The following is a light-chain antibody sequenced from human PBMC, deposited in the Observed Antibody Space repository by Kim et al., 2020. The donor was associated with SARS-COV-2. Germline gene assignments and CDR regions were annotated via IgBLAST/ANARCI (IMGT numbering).Light chain of an antibody. V-gene: IGKV1-39*01. CDR1: QSISSD. J-gene: IGKJ4*01. CDR3: QQSQNIPLT. CDR2: AAS. Sequence: DIQMTQSPSSLSASVGDRVNNTCRASQSISSDLNWYQQKPGKAPKVLIYAASSLQSGVPSRFSGSGSGTDFTLNISSLQPEDFAAYYCQQSQNIPLTFGGRTKVDI.